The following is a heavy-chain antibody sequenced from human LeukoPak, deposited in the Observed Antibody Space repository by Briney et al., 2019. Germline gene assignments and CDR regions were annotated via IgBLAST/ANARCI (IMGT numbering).Heavy chain of an antibody. V-gene: IGHV4-61*02. CDR2: FYTSGST. Sequence: TSETLSLTCTVSGGSISSGSYYWSWIRQPAGKGLEWIGRFYTSGSTNYNPSLKSRVTISVDTSKNQFSLKLSSVTAADTAVYYCARDGCSGGTCSPYNWGQGTLVTVSS. CDR3: ARDGCSGGTCSPYN. CDR1: GGSISSGSYY. J-gene: IGHJ4*02. D-gene: IGHD2-15*01.